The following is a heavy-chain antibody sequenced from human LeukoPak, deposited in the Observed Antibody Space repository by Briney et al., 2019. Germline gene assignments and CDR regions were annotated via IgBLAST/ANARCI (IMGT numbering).Heavy chain of an antibody. V-gene: IGHV3-21*01. CDR2: ITKYDGRL. J-gene: IGHJ4*02. Sequence: PGGSLRLSCAVSGFGVHTFAMSWVRQAPGKGLEWLASITKYDGRLYYADSVKGRLTISRDNAKNTLYLQMNSLRAEDTAVYYCARGGYHAYYLDYWGQGSLVTVSS. D-gene: IGHD5-18*01. CDR1: GFGVHTFA. CDR3: ARGGYHAYYLDY.